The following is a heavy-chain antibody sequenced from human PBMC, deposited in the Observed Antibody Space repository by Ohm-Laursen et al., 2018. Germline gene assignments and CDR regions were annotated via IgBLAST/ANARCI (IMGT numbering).Heavy chain of an antibody. CDR1: GFTFSSYG. V-gene: IGHV3-30*18. CDR2: ISFDGSDK. J-gene: IGHJ4*02. CDR3: AKVQRGYQLFSITT. Sequence: SLRLSCSASGFTFSSYGMHWVRQAPGKGLEWVALISFDGSDKYYADSVKGRFTISRDNSKNTLYLQMHSLRAEDTAVYYCAKVQRGYQLFSITTWGQGTLVTVSS. D-gene: IGHD2-2*01.